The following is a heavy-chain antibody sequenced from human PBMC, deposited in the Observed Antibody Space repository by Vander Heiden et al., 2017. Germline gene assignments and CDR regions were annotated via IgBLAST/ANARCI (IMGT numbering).Heavy chain of an antibody. CDR2: ISGSGGSK. CDR1: GFPFSSYA. V-gene: IGHV3-23*01. J-gene: IGHJ4*02. D-gene: IGHD3-10*01. CDR3: AKVPLGVVLYYFDY. Sequence: EVQLLESGGGLVQPGGSLRLSCAASGFPFSSYAMSWVRQAPGKGLEWVSAISGSGGSKYYADAVKGRFTISRDNSKNTLYLQMNSMRAEDTAVYYCAKVPLGVVLYYFDYWGQGTMVTVSS.